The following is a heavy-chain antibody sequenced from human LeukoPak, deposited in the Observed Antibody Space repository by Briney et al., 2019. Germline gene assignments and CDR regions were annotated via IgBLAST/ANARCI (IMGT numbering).Heavy chain of an antibody. CDR2: IYYSGST. J-gene: IGHJ5*02. Sequence: SETLSLTCTVSGGSISSSSYYWGWIRQPPGKGLEWIGSIYYSGSTYYNPSLKSRVTISVDTSKNQFSLKLSSVTAADTAVYYCARGVSFSSAPFWFDPWGQGTLVTVSS. V-gene: IGHV4-39*07. CDR3: ARGVSFSSAPFWFDP. D-gene: IGHD6-25*01. CDR1: GGSISSSSYY.